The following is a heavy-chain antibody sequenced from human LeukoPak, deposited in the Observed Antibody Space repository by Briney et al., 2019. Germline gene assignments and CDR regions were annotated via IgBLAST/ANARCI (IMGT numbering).Heavy chain of an antibody. CDR3: ARGGYSSSWPLDY. V-gene: IGHV3-7*01. Sequence: GGSLRLSCAASGFTFSSYWMNWVRQAPGKGLEWVANIKQDGSEEYYVDSVKGRFTISRDNAKNSLYLQMNSLRAEDTAVYYCARGGYSSSWPLDYWGQGTLVTVSS. J-gene: IGHJ4*02. D-gene: IGHD6-13*01. CDR2: IKQDGSEE. CDR1: GFTFSSYW.